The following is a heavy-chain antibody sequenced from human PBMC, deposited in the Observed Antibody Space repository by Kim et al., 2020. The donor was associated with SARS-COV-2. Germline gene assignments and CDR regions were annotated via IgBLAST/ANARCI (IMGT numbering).Heavy chain of an antibody. D-gene: IGHD6-19*01. CDR2: ISSSSSYT. Sequence: GGSLRLSCAASGFTFSDYYMSWIRQAPGKGLEWVSYISSSSSYTNNADSVKGRFTISRDNAKNSLYLQMNSLRAEDTAVYYCARFSGDSSGPNDYWGQGTLVTVSS. CDR3: ARFSGDSSGPNDY. CDR1: GFTFSDYY. J-gene: IGHJ4*02. V-gene: IGHV3-11*03.